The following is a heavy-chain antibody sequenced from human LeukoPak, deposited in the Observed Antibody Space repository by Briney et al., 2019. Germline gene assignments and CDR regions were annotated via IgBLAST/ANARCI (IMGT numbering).Heavy chain of an antibody. J-gene: IGHJ4*02. CDR3: ARVRGYYYDSSPEGYLDF. D-gene: IGHD3-22*01. CDR2: INWNGGVT. CDR1: GVNFEDYG. V-gene: IGHV3-20*01. Sequence: GGSLRLSCVASGVNFEDYGMAWVRQAPGKGLEWVSAINWNGGVTDYADSVKGRLTISRDNAKNSLFLQINSLRAEDTAMYHCARVRGYYYDSSPEGYLDFWGQGTLVTVSS.